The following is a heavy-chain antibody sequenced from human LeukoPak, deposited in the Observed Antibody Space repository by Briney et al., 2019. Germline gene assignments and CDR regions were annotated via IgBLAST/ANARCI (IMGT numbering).Heavy chain of an antibody. CDR1: GGSISSYY. D-gene: IGHD2-15*01. CDR2: IYYSGST. Sequence: PSETLSLTCTVSGGSISSYYWSWVRQPPGKGLEWIGYIYYSGSTNYNPSLKSRVTISVDTSKNQFSLKLSSVTAADTAVYYCARTTEGYCRGRSCYSYYYYMDVWGKGTTVTVSS. CDR3: ARTTEGYCRGRSCYSYYYYMDV. J-gene: IGHJ6*03. V-gene: IGHV4-59*01.